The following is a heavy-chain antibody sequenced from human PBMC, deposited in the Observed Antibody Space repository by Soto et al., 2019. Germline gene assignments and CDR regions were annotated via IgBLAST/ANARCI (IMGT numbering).Heavy chain of an antibody. CDR2: IYYSGST. CDR1: GGSISRSSYY. Sequence: QLQLQESGPGLMKPSETLSLTCTVSGGSISRSSYYWGWIRQPPGKGLEWIGTIYYSGSTYYNPSLKRRGPISVDTSKNQFSLKLSSVTAADTAVYYCARSVAGGLLWFGELKDYSYYMDVWGKGTTVTVSS. D-gene: IGHD3-10*01. J-gene: IGHJ6*03. V-gene: IGHV4-39*01. CDR3: ARSVAGGLLWFGELKDYSYYMDV.